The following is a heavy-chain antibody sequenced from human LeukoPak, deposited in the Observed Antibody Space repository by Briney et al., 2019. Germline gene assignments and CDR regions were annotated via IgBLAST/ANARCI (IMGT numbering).Heavy chain of an antibody. V-gene: IGHV3-53*01. Sequence: GGSLRLSCAASGLTVSSNYMSWVRRAPGKGLEWVSVIYSGGNTFYADSVKGRFTISRDNSKNTLYLQMNSLRAEDTAVYYCAREMIQLPGYFDYWGQGTLVTVSS. D-gene: IGHD5-18*01. CDR2: IYSGGNT. CDR3: AREMIQLPGYFDY. J-gene: IGHJ4*02. CDR1: GLTVSSNY.